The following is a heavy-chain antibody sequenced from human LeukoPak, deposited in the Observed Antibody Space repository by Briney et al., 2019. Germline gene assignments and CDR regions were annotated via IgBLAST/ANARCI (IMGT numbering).Heavy chain of an antibody. CDR1: GYSFTSYW. D-gene: IGHD2-15*01. CDR3: ARQGAAATSPPYYYYYYGMDV. J-gene: IGHJ6*02. CDR2: IYPGDSDT. V-gene: IGHV5-51*01. Sequence: GESLQISCQGSGYSFTSYWIGWVRQMPGKGLEWMGIIYPGDSDTRYSPSFQGQVTISADKSISTAYLQWSSLKASDTAMYYCARQGAAATSPPYYYYYYGMDVWGQGTTVTVSS.